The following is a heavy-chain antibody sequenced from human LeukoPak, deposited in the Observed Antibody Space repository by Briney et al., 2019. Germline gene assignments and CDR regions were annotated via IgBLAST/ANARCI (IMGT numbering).Heavy chain of an antibody. CDR1: GGSTSSSSYY. CDR3: ARGPSGEITIFGVVILPFDY. D-gene: IGHD3-3*01. V-gene: IGHV4-39*01. J-gene: IGHJ4*02. CDR2: IYYSGST. Sequence: SETLSLTCTVSGGSTSSSSYYWGWIRQPPGKGLEWIGSIYYSGSTYYNPSLKSRVTISVDTSKNQFSLKLSSVTAADTAVYYCARGPSGEITIFGVVILPFDYWGQGTLVTVSS.